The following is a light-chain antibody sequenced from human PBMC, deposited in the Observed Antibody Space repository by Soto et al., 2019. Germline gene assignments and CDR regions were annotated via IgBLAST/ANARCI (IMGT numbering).Light chain of an antibody. J-gene: IGKJ5*01. Sequence: EIVLTQSPGTLSLSPGERATLPCRASQSVSSSYLAWYQQRRGQAPRLLIYGATSRATGIPDRFSGSGSGTDFTLTISRLEPEDFAVYYCQQYVSAPITFGQGTRLEIK. CDR3: QQYVSAPIT. CDR2: GAT. V-gene: IGKV3-20*01. CDR1: QSVSSSY.